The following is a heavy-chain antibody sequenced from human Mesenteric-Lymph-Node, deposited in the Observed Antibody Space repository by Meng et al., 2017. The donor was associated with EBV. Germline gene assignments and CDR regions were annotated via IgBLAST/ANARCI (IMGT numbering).Heavy chain of an antibody. CDR3: ARSPNIGSYFDY. V-gene: IGHV2-5*02. D-gene: IGHD5-12*01. J-gene: IGHJ4*02. Sequence: QTHLKHPACSLGLPTPTLTLTCTFAGFSITSSASGVGWIRQPPGKELEWLAQIYWDDDTSYNPSLKDRLSITKDTSKNQVVLTMNTMAPEDTATYYCARSPNIGSYFDYWGQGTLVTVSS. CDR1: GFSITSSASG. CDR2: IYWDDDT.